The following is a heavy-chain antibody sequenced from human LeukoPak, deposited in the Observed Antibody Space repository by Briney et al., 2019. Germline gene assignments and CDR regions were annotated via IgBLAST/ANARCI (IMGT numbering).Heavy chain of an antibody. Sequence: ASVKVSCKASGYTFTSYGISWVRQAPGQGLEWLGWINAYNGNTNYAQKLQGRVTMTTDTSTSTAYMELRSLRSDDTAVYYCAIAVAGTSHDAFDIWGQGTMVTVSS. V-gene: IGHV1-18*04. CDR3: AIAVAGTSHDAFDI. CDR2: INAYNGNT. CDR1: GYTFTSYG. J-gene: IGHJ3*02. D-gene: IGHD6-19*01.